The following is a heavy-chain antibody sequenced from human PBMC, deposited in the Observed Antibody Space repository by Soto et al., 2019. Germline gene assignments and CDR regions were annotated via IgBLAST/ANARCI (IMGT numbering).Heavy chain of an antibody. D-gene: IGHD3-22*01. CDR1: GGTFSSYA. CDR2: IIPIFGTA. J-gene: IGHJ4*02. CDR3: ASLEYYYDSSGYPFDY. V-gene: IGHV1-69*13. Sequence: SVKVSWKASGGTFSSYAISWVRQAPGQGLEWMGGIIPIFGTANYAQKFQGRVTITADESTSTAYMELSSLRSEDTAVYYCASLEYYYDSSGYPFDYWGQGTLVTSPQ.